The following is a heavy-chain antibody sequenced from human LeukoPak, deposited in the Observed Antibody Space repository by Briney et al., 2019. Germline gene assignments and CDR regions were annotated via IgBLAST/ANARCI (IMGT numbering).Heavy chain of an antibody. D-gene: IGHD3-10*01. Sequence: SETLSLTCTVSGGSISSYYWSWIRQPPGKGLEWIGYIYYSGSTNYNPSLKSRVTISVDTSKNQFSLKLSSVTAADTAVYYCARGGNGSGSYSLYAFDIWGQGTMVTVSS. CDR1: GGSISSYY. CDR2: IYYSGST. V-gene: IGHV4-59*01. J-gene: IGHJ3*02. CDR3: ARGGNGSGSYSLYAFDI.